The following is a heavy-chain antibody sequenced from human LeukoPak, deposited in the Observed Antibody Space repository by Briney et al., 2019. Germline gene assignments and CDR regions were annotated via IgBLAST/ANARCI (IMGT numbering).Heavy chain of an antibody. J-gene: IGHJ4*02. CDR2: IYTSGST. D-gene: IGHD3-22*01. Sequence: PSETLSLTCTVSGGSITSGSYYWSWIRQPAGKGLEWIGRIYTSGSTNYNPSLKSRVTISVDTSKNQFSLKLSSVTAADTAVYYCARSSSGYPWAYFDYWGQGTLVTVSS. CDR3: ARSSSGYPWAYFDY. V-gene: IGHV4-61*02. CDR1: GGSITSGSYY.